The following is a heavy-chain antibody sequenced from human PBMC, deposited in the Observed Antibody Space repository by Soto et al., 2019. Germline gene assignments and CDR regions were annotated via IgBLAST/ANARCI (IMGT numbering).Heavy chain of an antibody. CDR1: GFTVSHNY. CDR2: IYASGST. V-gene: IGHV3-53*01. Sequence: PGGSLRLSCAASGFTVSHNYTSWVRQAPGRGLEWVSVIYASGSTYYADSVKGRFTISRDDSKNTLYLQMNSLRAEDTAVYYCARGITGTTFDYWGQGTLVTVSS. D-gene: IGHD1-20*01. J-gene: IGHJ4*02. CDR3: ARGITGTTFDY.